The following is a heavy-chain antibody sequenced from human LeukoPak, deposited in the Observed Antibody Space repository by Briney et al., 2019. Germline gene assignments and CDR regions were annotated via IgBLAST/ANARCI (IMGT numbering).Heavy chain of an antibody. J-gene: IGHJ4*02. CDR1: GFTFSSYG. CDR2: ISGSGGST. Sequence: GGSLRLSCAASGFTFSSYGLSWVRQAPGKGLEWVSGISGSGGSTYYADSVKGRFTISRDNSKNTVYLQMNSLRAEDTAVYYCARHLSGITGYTYGRGIDYWGQGTLVTVSS. V-gene: IGHV3-23*01. CDR3: ARHLSGITGYTYGRGIDY. D-gene: IGHD5-18*01.